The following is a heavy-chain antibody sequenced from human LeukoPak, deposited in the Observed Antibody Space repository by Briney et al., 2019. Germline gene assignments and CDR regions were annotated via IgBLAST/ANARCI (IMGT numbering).Heavy chain of an antibody. V-gene: IGHV3-23*01. Sequence: GGSLRLSCAASGFNLDIYAMTWVRQAPGKGLEWVSGIRGRGANTYYADSVKGRFTTSRDNSKNMLYLQMNSLRAEDTAVYYCAKGGRDAFDVDYWGQGTLVTVSP. D-gene: IGHD3-3*02. CDR2: IRGRGANT. J-gene: IGHJ4*02. CDR3: AKGGRDAFDVDY. CDR1: GFNLDIYA.